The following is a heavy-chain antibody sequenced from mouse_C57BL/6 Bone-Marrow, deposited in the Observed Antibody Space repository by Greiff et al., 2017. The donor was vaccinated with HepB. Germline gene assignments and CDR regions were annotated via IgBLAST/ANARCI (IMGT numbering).Heavy chain of an antibody. Sequence: VQLQQPGAELVKPGASVKMSCKASGYTFTSYWITWVKQRPGQGLEWIGDIYPGSGSTNYNEKFKSKATLTVDTSSSTAYMQLSSLTSEDSAVYYWARYGGSSYGFAYWGQGTLVTVSA. J-gene: IGHJ3*01. D-gene: IGHD1-1*01. CDR1: GYTFTSYW. CDR3: ARYGGSSYGFAY. V-gene: IGHV1-55*01. CDR2: IYPGSGST.